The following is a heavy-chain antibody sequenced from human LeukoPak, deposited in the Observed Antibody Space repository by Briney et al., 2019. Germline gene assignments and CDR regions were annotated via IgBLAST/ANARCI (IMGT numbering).Heavy chain of an antibody. CDR2: IYYSGST. V-gene: IGHV4-59*01. J-gene: IGHJ2*01. Sequence: SETLSLTCTVSGGSISSYYWSWIRQPPGKGLEWIGYIYYSGSTNYNPSLKSRVTISVDTSKNQFSLKLSSVAAADTAVYYCARTRSHPWYFDLWGRGTLVTDSS. CDR3: ARTRSHPWYFDL. CDR1: GGSISSYY. D-gene: IGHD3-10*01.